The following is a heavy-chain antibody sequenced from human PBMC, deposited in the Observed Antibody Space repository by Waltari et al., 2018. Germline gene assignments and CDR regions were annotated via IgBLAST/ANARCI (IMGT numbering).Heavy chain of an antibody. V-gene: IGHV3-74*01. CDR3: ARDQGYCNFGVCTGGYADV. CDR1: GFPFNISW. J-gene: IGHJ4*02. D-gene: IGHD2-8*01. Sequence: EVQLVESGGGLVQPGGSLRLSCAASGFPFNISWLYWAGQAPGKGLDWGSRISRDGRTTTYADSVKVRFTISRDNAKNPLYLQMNSLRAEDTALYYCARDQGYCNFGVCTGGYADVWGQGALVTVSP. CDR2: ISRDGRTT.